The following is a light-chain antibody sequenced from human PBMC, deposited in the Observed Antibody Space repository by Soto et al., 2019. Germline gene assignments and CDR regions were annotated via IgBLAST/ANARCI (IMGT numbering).Light chain of an antibody. V-gene: IGKV1-39*01. CDR2: LAS. Sequence: DIQITQSPSSLYASVGDRVTITSRASQSISRYLSWYQQKPGKAPKLLIYLASSLQSGVPSRFSGSGSGTDFTLTISRLEPEDFAVYYCQQYHNWPITFGQGTRLEIK. CDR3: QQYHNWPIT. J-gene: IGKJ5*01. CDR1: QSISRY.